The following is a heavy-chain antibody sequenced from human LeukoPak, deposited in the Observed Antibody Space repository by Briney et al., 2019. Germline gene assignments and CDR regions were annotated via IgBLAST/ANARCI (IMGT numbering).Heavy chain of an antibody. J-gene: IGHJ6*03. CDR3: ASSTTVTTSYYYYYMDV. V-gene: IGHV4-39*07. Sequence: SETLSLTCSVSGDSISLSFYYWGWIRQPPGKGLEWIGSIYYSGSTNYNPSLKSRVTISVDTSKNQFSLKLSSVTAADTAVYYCASSTTVTTSYYYYYMDVWGKGTTVTVSS. CDR1: GDSISLSFYY. CDR2: IYYSGST. D-gene: IGHD4-11*01.